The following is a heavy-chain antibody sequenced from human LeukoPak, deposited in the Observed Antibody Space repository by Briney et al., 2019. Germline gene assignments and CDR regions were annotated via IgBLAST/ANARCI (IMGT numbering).Heavy chain of an antibody. CDR2: ISPTGEST. D-gene: IGHD3-10*01. V-gene: IGHV3-21*01. CDR1: GFTFSSYT. J-gene: IGHJ4*02. Sequence: GSLRLSCAASGFTFSSYTMNWVRQATGKGLEWVSSISPTGESTWSADSVKGRFTISRDNAKNSVYLQMNSLRVEDTAVYFCARDFLGESGAGGYWGQGTLVTVSS. CDR3: ARDFLGESGAGGY.